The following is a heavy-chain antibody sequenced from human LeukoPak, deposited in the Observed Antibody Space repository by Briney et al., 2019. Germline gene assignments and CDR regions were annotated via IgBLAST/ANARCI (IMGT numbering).Heavy chain of an antibody. CDR3: ARMILGATIDAFDM. V-gene: IGHV3-30*04. J-gene: IGHJ3*02. Sequence: PGRSLRLSCAASGFPFSSYTLHWVRQAPGKGLEWVTLISYDGSNKNYADSVKGRFTISRDNSKKTLYLQMNSLRAEDTALYYCARMILGATIDAFDMWGQGTMVTVSS. CDR1: GFPFSSYT. D-gene: IGHD1-26*01. CDR2: ISYDGSNK.